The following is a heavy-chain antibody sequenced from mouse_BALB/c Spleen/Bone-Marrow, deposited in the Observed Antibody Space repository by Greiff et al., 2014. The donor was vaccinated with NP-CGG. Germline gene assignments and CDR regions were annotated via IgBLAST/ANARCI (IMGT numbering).Heavy chain of an antibody. Sequence: EVKLKESGPELEKPGASVKVSCKASGYAFTSYNMYWVKQSHGKSLEWIGYIDPYNGGTYYNQKFKGKATLTVDKSSSTAYMHLNSLTSEDSALYYCARYFDYDYFDYWGQGTTLTVSS. CDR2: IDPYNGGT. D-gene: IGHD2-4*01. V-gene: IGHV1S135*01. CDR1: GYAFTSYN. CDR3: ARYFDYDYFDY. J-gene: IGHJ2*01.